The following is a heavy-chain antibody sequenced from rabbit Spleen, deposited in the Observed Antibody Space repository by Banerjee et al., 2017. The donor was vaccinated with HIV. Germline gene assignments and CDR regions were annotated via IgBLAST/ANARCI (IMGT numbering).Heavy chain of an antibody. J-gene: IGHJ6*01. CDR1: GFTLSSYW. CDR2: IDAGSTGST. Sequence: QSLEESGGDLVKPGASLTLTCTASGFTLSSYWMCWVRQAPGKGLDWIACIDAGSTGSTYYATWAKDRFTFSKTSSTMVTLQMTSLTAADTATYFCARDLDGVIGWNFGWWGPGTLVTVS. V-gene: IGHV1S40*01. CDR3: ARDLDGVIGWNFGW. D-gene: IGHD4-1*01.